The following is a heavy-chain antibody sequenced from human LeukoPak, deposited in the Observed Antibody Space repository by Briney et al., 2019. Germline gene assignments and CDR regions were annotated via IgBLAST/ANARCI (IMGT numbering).Heavy chain of an antibody. CDR3: TRGAGWLIDY. D-gene: IGHD3-16*01. V-gene: IGHV4-61*08. CDR2: FHNSGTS. Sequence: PSETLSLTCIVSGGSISSGADYSSWIRQPPRKGLKCVGYFHNSGTSTYNPSIKCRVTISADTSKNQFSLKLNSLTTADTAVYYCTRGAGWLIDYWGQGTLVTVSS. J-gene: IGHJ4*02. CDR1: GGSISSGADY.